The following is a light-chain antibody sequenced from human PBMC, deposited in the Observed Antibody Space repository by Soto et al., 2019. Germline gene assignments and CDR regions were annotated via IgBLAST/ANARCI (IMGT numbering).Light chain of an antibody. CDR3: QQYASSPT. CDR2: GAS. Sequence: EIVLTQSPGTLSLSPGERATLSCRASQTFRSRYLAWHQHKPGQAPRILISGASSRASDIPERFSGSGSGTDFTLTISRLEPEDFAVYYCQQYASSPTFGQGTRLDIK. J-gene: IGKJ5*01. V-gene: IGKV3-20*01. CDR1: QTFRSRY.